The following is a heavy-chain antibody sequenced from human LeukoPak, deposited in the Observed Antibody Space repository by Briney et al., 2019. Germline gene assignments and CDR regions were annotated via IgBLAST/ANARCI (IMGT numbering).Heavy chain of an antibody. Sequence: GGSLRLSCAASGFTFSSYSMNWVRQAPGKGLEWVSYISSSSSTIYYADSVKGRFTISRDNAKNSLYLQMNSLRAEDTAVYYCARVVRDSFDYWGQGTLVTVSS. CDR1: GFTFSSYS. CDR3: ARVVRDSFDY. V-gene: IGHV3-48*04. CDR2: ISSSSSTI. J-gene: IGHJ4*02. D-gene: IGHD3-10*01.